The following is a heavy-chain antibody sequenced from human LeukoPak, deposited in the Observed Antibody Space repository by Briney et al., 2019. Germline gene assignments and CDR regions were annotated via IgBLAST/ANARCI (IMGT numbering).Heavy chain of an antibody. CDR1: GFTFSSYS. D-gene: IGHD5-18*01. CDR2: ISSSSSYI. CDR3: ARATAGTAMAFDY. J-gene: IGHJ4*02. Sequence: PGGSLRLSCAASGFTFSSYSMNWVRQAPGKGLEWVSSISSSSSYIYYADSVKGRFTISRDNAKNSLYLQMNSLRAEDTAVYYCARATAGTAMAFDYWGQGTLVTVSS. V-gene: IGHV3-21*01.